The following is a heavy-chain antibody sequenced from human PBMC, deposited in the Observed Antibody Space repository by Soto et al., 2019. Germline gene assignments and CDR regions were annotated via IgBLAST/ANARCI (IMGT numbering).Heavy chain of an antibody. Sequence: QVQLVQSGAEVKKPGSSVKVTCKASGRTFSSNAISWVRQAPGQGLEWMGGIIPIFGTAHYAQKFQGRVTITADESTSTASRELSSLKSEDTAVYYCATGGRGYSSAPRFYLEFGGQGTLVTVSS. CDR2: IIPIFGTA. V-gene: IGHV1-69*12. D-gene: IGHD5-18*01. CDR1: GRTFSSNA. CDR3: ATGGRGYSSAPRFYLEF. J-gene: IGHJ4*02.